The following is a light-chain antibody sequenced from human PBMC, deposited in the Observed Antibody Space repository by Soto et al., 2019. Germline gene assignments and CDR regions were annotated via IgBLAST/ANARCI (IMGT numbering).Light chain of an antibody. Sequence: IVLAPAPGPLFLFPGGRATLSRRASQSVSSYLAWYQQKPGQAPRLLIYDASNRATGIPARFSGSGSGTDFTLTISRLEPEDFAVYYCQQYGSSPITFGQGTRLEIK. CDR3: QQYGSSPIT. V-gene: IGKV3-20*01. CDR1: QSVSSY. CDR2: DAS. J-gene: IGKJ5*01.